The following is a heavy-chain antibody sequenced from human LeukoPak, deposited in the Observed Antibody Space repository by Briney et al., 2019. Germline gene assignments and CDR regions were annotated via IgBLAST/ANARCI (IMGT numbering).Heavy chain of an antibody. J-gene: IGHJ4*02. CDR2: IYYSATT. CDR1: GGSISSSSYY. Sequence: SETLSLTCTVSGGSISSSSYYWGWIRQPPGKGLEWIGSIYYSATTYYNPSLKSRVTISVDTSKNQFSLKLSSVTVADTAVYYCARASTAAGTDGGFDYWGQGTLVTVSS. V-gene: IGHV4-39*07. D-gene: IGHD6-13*01. CDR3: ARASTAAGTDGGFDY.